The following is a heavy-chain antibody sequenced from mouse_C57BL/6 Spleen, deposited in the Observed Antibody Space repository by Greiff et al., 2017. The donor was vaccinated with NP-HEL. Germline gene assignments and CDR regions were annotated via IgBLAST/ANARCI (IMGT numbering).Heavy chain of an antibody. J-gene: IGHJ1*03. CDR1: GYAFSSYW. CDR2: IYPGDGDT. Sequence: LKQSGASVKISCKASGYAFSSYWMNWVKQRPGKGLEWIGQIYPGDGDTNYNGKFKGKATLTADKSSSTAYMQLSSLTSEDSAVYFCARDGYYHFDVWGTGTTVTVSS. D-gene: IGHD2-3*01. V-gene: IGHV1-80*01. CDR3: ARDGYYHFDV.